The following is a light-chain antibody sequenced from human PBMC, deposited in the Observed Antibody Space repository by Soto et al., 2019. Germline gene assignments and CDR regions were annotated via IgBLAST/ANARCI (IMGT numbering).Light chain of an antibody. CDR2: GSS. CDR1: QSVSSN. J-gene: IGKJ1*01. V-gene: IGKV3-15*01. CDR3: QQYDNWPWT. Sequence: ETVMTQSPATLSVSPGERTTISCRASQSVSSNLAWYQQKPGQAPRLLIYGSSTRDTGLPARFSGSGSRTEFTLTISSLQSEDFAVYYCQQYDNWPWTFGQGTKVDIK.